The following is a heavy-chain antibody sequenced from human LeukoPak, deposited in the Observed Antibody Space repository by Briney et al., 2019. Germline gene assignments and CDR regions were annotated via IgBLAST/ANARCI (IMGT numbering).Heavy chain of an antibody. CDR2: IYYSGST. CDR1: GGSISSYY. CDR3: ARGDPGITGTTYFDY. D-gene: IGHD1-20*01. J-gene: IGHJ4*02. V-gene: IGHV4-59*01. Sequence: SETLSLTCTVPGGSISSYYWSWIRQPPGKGLEWIGYIYYSGSTNYNPSLKSRVTLSVDTSKNQFSLKLSSVTAADTAVYYCARGDPGITGTTYFDYWGQGTLVTVSS.